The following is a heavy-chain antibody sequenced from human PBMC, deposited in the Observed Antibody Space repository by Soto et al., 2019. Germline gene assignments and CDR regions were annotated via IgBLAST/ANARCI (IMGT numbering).Heavy chain of an antibody. J-gene: IGHJ4*02. CDR3: VTDVNWNKQGYFDY. V-gene: IGHV3-9*01. CDR2: INWNSGRV. CDR1: GFTFDDYA. D-gene: IGHD1-20*01. Sequence: EVHLVESGGGLVQPGKSLRLSCSASGFTFDDYAMHWVRQPPGKGLEWVSGINWNSGRVDYADSVKGRFTISRDNPKNSLYLQMNSVRAEDTAFYYCVTDVNWNKQGYFDYWGQGTLVTVSS.